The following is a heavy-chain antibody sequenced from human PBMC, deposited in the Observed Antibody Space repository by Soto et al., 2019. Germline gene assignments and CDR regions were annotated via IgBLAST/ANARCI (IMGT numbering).Heavy chain of an antibody. J-gene: IGHJ3*02. CDR3: ARVGGLAYCGGDCYKDAFDI. V-gene: IGHV4-34*01. D-gene: IGHD2-21*01. CDR1: GGSFSGYY. Sequence: QVQLQQWGAGLLKPSETLSLTCAVYGGSFSGYYWSWIRQPPGKGLEWIGEINHSGSTNYNPSLKSRVTIAVDTSKNQFSLKLSSVTAADTAVYYCARVGGLAYCGGDCYKDAFDIWGQGTMVTVSS. CDR2: INHSGST.